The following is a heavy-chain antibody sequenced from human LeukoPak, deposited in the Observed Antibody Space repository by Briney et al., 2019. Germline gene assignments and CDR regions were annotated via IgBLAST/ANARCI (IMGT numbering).Heavy chain of an antibody. V-gene: IGHV3-30-3*01. CDR1: GFTFSSYA. CDR3: ARAVAGPRTFDI. Sequence: GGSLRLSCAASGFTFSSYAMHWVRQAPGKGLEWVAVISYDGSNKYYADSAKGRFTISRDNSKNTLYLQMNSLRAEDAAVYYCARAVAGPRTFDIWGQGTMVTVSS. CDR2: ISYDGSNK. D-gene: IGHD6-19*01. J-gene: IGHJ3*02.